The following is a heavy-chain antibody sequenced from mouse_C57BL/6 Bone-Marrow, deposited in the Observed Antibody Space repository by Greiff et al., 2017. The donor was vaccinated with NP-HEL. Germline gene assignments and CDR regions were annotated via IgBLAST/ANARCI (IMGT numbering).Heavy chain of an antibody. D-gene: IGHD1-1*01. Sequence: QVQLQQPGAELVKPGASVKLSCKASGYTFTSYWMHWVKQRPGQGLEWIGEIDPSDSYTNYNQKFKGKATLTVDTSSSTAYMQLSSLTSEDSAVYYCASITTVVDWYFDVWGTGTTVTVSS. CDR3: ASITTVVDWYFDV. CDR2: IDPSDSYT. CDR1: GYTFTSYW. V-gene: IGHV1-69*02. J-gene: IGHJ1*03.